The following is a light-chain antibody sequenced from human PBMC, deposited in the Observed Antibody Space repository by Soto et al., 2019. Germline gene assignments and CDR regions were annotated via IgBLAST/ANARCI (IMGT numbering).Light chain of an antibody. CDR3: QQFNNWPPT. V-gene: IGKV3-15*01. CDR1: QSVSSN. Sequence: EIVMTQSPATLSVSPGERASLSCRASQSVSSNLAWYQQKPGQAPRLLIYGASTRATGIPARFSGSGSGTEFTLTISSLQSEDFGLYYCQQFNNWPPTFGQGTKLEI. CDR2: GAS. J-gene: IGKJ2*01.